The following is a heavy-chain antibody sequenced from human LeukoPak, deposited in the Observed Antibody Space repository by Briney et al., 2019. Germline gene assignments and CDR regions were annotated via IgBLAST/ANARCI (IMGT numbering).Heavy chain of an antibody. V-gene: IGHV1-2*02. CDR3: ARRPSSSWYYGY. J-gene: IGHJ4*02. Sequence: ASVKVSCKASGYTFTGYYMHWVRQAPGQGLGWMGWINPNSGGTNYAQKFQGRVTMTRDTSISTAYMELSRLRSDDTAVYYCARRPSSSWYYGYWGQGTLVTVSS. CDR1: GYTFTGYY. CDR2: INPNSGGT. D-gene: IGHD6-13*01.